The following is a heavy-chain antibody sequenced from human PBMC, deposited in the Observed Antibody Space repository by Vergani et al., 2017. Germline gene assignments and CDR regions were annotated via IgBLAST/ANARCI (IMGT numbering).Heavy chain of an antibody. CDR3: ARVNTETNGHLYYYYYMDV. V-gene: IGHV4/OR15-8*01. CDR1: GFTFGSYSM. D-gene: IGHD4-11*01. J-gene: IGHJ6*03. Sequence: VQLVESGGGLVKPGGSLRLSCVASGFTFGSYSMNWVRQSPGEGLDWVGDIDHTGRPDYNPSLKSRLTMSVDKSRNQFSLTLNSVTATDTAIYFCARVNTETNGHLYYYYYMDVWGQGTAVTVS. CDR2: IDHTGRP.